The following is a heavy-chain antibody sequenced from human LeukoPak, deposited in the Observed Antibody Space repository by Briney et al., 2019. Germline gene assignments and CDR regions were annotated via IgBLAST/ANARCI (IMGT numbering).Heavy chain of an antibody. CDR1: GFTFSSYG. CDR3: ASTYYDFWSGYYTGYYYYYGMDV. Sequence: GGSLRLSCAASGFTFSSYGMHWVRQAPGKGLEWVAVIWYDGSNKYYADSVKGRFTISRDNSKNTLYLQMNSLRAEDTAVYYCASTYYDFWSGYYTGYYYYYGMDVWGQGTTVTVSS. J-gene: IGHJ6*02. CDR2: IWYDGSNK. D-gene: IGHD3-3*01. V-gene: IGHV3-33*01.